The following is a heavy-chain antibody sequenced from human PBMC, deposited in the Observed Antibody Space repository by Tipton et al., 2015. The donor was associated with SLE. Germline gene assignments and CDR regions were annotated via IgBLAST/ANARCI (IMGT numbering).Heavy chain of an antibody. Sequence: TLSLTCTVSGGSISSYYWSWIRQPPGQGLGWVGDVYYSGSNNYNPSLKSRGTISVETSKNQFPLKLSSVTAADTAVYYCAREPERWVQLKTFDIWGLGTMVTVSS. V-gene: IGHV4-59*01. CDR3: AREPERWVQLKTFDI. J-gene: IGHJ3*02. D-gene: IGHD5-24*01. CDR2: VYYSGSN. CDR1: GGSISSYY.